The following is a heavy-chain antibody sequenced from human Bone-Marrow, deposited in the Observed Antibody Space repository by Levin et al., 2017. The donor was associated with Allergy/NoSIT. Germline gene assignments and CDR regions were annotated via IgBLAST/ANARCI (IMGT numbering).Heavy chain of an antibody. CDR1: GYTFTSYY. V-gene: IGHV1-46*01. Sequence: ASVKVSCKASGYTFTSYYMHWVRQAPGQGLEWMGIINPSGGSTSYAQKFQGRVTMTRDTSTSTVYMELSSLRSEDTAVYYCARDRVGPTIFGVVTPVPTAMDVWGQGTTVTVSS. J-gene: IGHJ6*02. CDR3: ARDRVGPTIFGVVTPVPTAMDV. CDR2: INPSGGST. D-gene: IGHD3-3*01.